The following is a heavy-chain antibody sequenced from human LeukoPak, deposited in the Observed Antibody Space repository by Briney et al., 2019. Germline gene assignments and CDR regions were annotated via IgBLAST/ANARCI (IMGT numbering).Heavy chain of an antibody. D-gene: IGHD3-22*01. J-gene: IGHJ6*02. CDR2: MNPNSGNT. CDR1: GYTFTSYD. V-gene: IGHV1-8*01. Sequence: ASVKVSCKASGYTFTSYDINWVRQTTGQGLEWMGWMNPNSGNTGYAQKFQDRVSMARNTSTSTAYMELSSLRSEDTAVYYCARQISGYTTYYYYYGMDVWGQGTTVTVSS. CDR3: ARQISGYTTYYYYYGMDV.